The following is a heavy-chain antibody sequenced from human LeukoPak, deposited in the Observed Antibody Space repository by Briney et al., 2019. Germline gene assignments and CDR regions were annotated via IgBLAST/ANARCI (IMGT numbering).Heavy chain of an antibody. CDR1: GYTFTGYY. D-gene: IGHD5-18*01. J-gene: IGHJ6*02. CDR3: ARDGDTYGYYYYGLDV. V-gene: IGHV1-2*02. CDR2: INPNSGGT. Sequence: ASVKVSCKASGYTFTGYYMHWVRQAPGHALEWMGWINPNSGGTKYAQTFKGRVTMTRDTSISTAYMELNSLRSDDTAVYYCARDGDTYGYYYYGLDVWGQGTTVTVSS.